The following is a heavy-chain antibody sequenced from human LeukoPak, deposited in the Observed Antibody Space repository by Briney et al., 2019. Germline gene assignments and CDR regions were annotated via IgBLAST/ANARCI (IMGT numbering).Heavy chain of an antibody. J-gene: IGHJ4*02. CDR2: ISDTGDST. CDR3: AKDRLGAAAGFFDY. Sequence: GGSLRLSCAASGFIFSSYALSWVRQAPGKGLEWVSGISDTGDSTYYADSVKGRFTISRDNSKNTLYLQMNSLRADDTAVYYCAKDRLGAAAGFFDYWGQGSLVTVSS. CDR1: GFIFSSYA. D-gene: IGHD6-13*01. V-gene: IGHV3-23*01.